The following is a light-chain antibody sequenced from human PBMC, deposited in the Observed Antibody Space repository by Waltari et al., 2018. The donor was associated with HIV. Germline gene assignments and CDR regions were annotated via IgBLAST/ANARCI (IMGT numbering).Light chain of an antibody. CDR1: QSVLYSSNNKDY. V-gene: IGKV4-1*01. CDR3: QQFYGAVYT. Sequence: QSVLYSSNNKDYLAWYQQRPGQPPKLLIYWASTRESGVPDRFSGSGSGTDFNLTISSLQAEDVAVYYCQQFYGAVYTFGQGTKLEIK. CDR2: WAS. J-gene: IGKJ2*01.